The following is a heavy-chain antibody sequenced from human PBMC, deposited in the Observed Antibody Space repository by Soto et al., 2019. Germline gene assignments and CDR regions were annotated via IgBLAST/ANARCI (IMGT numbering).Heavy chain of an antibody. V-gene: IGHV3-74*01. Sequence: PGGSLRLSCLGSGFTFRSYWMHWVRQAPGKGLEWVSRINSDGSVTTYAESVKGRFTISRDNAKNSLYLQMNSLRAEDTAVYYCARDGLSLNWFDPWGQGT. J-gene: IGHJ5*02. D-gene: IGHD2-8*01. CDR1: GFTFRSYW. CDR2: INSDGSVT. CDR3: ARDGLSLNWFDP.